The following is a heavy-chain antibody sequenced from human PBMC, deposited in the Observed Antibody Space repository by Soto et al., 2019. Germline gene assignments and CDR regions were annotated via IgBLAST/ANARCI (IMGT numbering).Heavy chain of an antibody. CDR2: TYFRSKWYN. J-gene: IGHJ5*02. V-gene: IGHV6-1*01. CDR1: GDSVSSKTAA. Sequence: SQTLSLTCAISGDSVSSKTAAWNWIRQSPSRGLEWLGRTYFRSKWYNDYAIFVKSRITINPDTSKNQFSLLLNSVTPEDTVVYYCARVSFDHFVHWFDPWGQGTLVTVSS. CDR3: ARVSFDHFVHWFDP. D-gene: IGHD3-9*01.